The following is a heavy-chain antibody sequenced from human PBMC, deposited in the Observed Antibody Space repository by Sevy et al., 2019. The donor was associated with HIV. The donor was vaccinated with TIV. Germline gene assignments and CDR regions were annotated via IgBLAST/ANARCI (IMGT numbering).Heavy chain of an antibody. D-gene: IGHD1-1*01. V-gene: IGHV3-48*01. J-gene: IGHJ4*02. Sequence: GGSLRLSCAASGITLSNYGVNWVRQVPGKGLEWVSYISSRSGTIYYADSVKGRFTISRDNAKNTLSLQMNSLRAEDTAVYYCARGGYPRPFDYWGQGTLVTVSS. CDR1: GITLSNYG. CDR3: ARGGYPRPFDY. CDR2: ISSRSGTI.